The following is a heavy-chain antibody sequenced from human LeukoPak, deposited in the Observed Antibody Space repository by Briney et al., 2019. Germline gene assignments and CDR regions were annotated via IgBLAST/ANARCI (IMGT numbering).Heavy chain of an antibody. D-gene: IGHD3-10*01. CDR1: GFIFRSYE. CDR3: ARDFNSILRGDY. V-gene: IGHV3-48*03. Sequence: GGSLRLSCEASGFIFRSYEMNWVRQAPGKGLEWVSYIRSGGSTIYYADSVKGRFTISRDNAENTLYLQMNSLRAEDTAVYYCARDFNSILRGDYWCQGTLVTVSS. CDR2: IRSGGSTI. J-gene: IGHJ4*02.